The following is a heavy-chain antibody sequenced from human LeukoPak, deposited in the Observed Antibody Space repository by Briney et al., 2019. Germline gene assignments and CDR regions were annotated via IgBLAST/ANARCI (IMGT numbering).Heavy chain of an antibody. Sequence: ASVKVSCKASGYTFTNYGIFWFRRPLGQGLDGRGWTRAYSGNTNYAQKLQGRVTMTTETSTSTAYMELESLRSDDTAVYYCAISQGSYYDTSGYLGGDYWGQGTLVTVSS. V-gene: IGHV1-18*01. CDR1: GYTFTNYG. CDR2: TRAYSGNT. J-gene: IGHJ4*02. CDR3: AISQGSYYDTSGYLGGDY. D-gene: IGHD3-22*01.